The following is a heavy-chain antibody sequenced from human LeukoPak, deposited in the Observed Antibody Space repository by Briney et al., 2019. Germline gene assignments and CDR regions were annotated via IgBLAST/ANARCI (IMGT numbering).Heavy chain of an antibody. CDR2: IYTSGST. CDR1: GGSISSGSYY. CDR3: AREIRSGEYSSSKQPSSYYYYYMDV. J-gene: IGHJ6*03. V-gene: IGHV4-61*02. D-gene: IGHD6-6*01. Sequence: SQTLSLTCTVSGGSISSGSYYWTWIRQSAGKGLEWIGRIYTSGSTNYNPSLKSRVTMSVDTSKNQFSLKLSSVTAADTAVYYYAREIRSGEYSSSKQPSSYYYYYMDVWGKGTTVTVSS.